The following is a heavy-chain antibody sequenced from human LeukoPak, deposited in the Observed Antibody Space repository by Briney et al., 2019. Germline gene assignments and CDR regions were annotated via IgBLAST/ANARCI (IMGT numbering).Heavy chain of an antibody. CDR1: GYTFTGYY. CDR3: AITNLKLRMEQ. CDR2: INPNSGGT. Sequence: ASVKVSCKASGYTFTGYYMHWVRQAPGQGLEWMGWINPNSGGTNYAQRFQGRVTMTRDTSISTAYMELSRLRSDDTAVFYCAITNLKLRMEQRGQGTLVTVSS. D-gene: IGHD1/OR15-1a*01. J-gene: IGHJ4*02. V-gene: IGHV1-2*02.